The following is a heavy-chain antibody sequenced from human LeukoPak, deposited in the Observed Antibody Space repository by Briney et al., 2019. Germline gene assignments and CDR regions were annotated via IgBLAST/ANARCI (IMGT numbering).Heavy chain of an antibody. J-gene: IGHJ4*02. D-gene: IGHD4-17*01. CDR2: IRYDGSDK. CDR1: GFIFSSYG. CDR3: AKDTTTVTSQGDY. Sequence: GGSLRLSCAASGFIFSSYGMHWVRQAPGKGLEWVAFIRYDGSDKYYADSVKGRFTISRDNSKNTLYLQMNSLRAGDTAVYYCAKDTTTVTSQGDYWGQGTLVTVSS. V-gene: IGHV3-30*02.